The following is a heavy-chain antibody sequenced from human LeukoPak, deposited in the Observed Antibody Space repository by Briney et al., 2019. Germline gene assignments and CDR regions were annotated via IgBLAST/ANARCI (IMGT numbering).Heavy chain of an antibody. CDR1: GYTFTSYG. CDR2: ISAYNGNT. Sequence: GASVKVSCKASGYTFTSYGISWVRQAPGQGLEWMGWISAYNGNTNYAQKLQGRVTMTTDTSTSTDYMELRSLRSDDTAVYYCARPPLGQYYYDSSPNAFDIWGQGTMVTVSS. D-gene: IGHD3-22*01. CDR3: ARPPLGQYYYDSSPNAFDI. J-gene: IGHJ3*02. V-gene: IGHV1-18*01.